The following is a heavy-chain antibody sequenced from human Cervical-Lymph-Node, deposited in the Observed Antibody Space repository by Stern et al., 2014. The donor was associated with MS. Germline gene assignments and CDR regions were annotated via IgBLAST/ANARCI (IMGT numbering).Heavy chain of an antibody. V-gene: IGHV1-46*01. J-gene: IGHJ4*02. CDR3: ASGTGSKRPTGNY. CDR1: GYTFTSHY. D-gene: IGHD3/OR15-3a*01. Sequence: QVQLVQSGAEVKKPGASVKVSCKASGYTFTSHYMHWVRQAPGQGLEWVGIINPSGDSASYAQKFQGRFTMTRDTSTSTVYMELSSLRSEDTAVYYCASGTGSKRPTGNYWGQGTLVTVSS. CDR2: INPSGDSA.